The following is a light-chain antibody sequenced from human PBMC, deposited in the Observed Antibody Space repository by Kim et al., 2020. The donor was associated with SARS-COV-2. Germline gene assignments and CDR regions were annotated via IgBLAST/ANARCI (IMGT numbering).Light chain of an antibody. V-gene: IGKV3-15*01. CDR2: GAS. CDR1: QSVSSN. CDR3: QQYNNWPLT. J-gene: IGKJ4*01. Sequence: EIVMTQSPATLSVSPGERATLSCRASQSVSSNLAWYQQKPGQAPRLLIYGASTRATGIPARFSGSGFGTEFTLTISSLLSEDFAVYYCQQYNNWPLTFGGGTMVDIK.